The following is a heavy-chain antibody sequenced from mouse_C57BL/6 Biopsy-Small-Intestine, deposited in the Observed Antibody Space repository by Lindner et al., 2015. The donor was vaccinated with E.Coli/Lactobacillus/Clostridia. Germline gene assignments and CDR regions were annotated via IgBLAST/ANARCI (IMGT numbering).Heavy chain of an antibody. CDR3: ALTNWVYYYAMDY. CDR2: ISSGSSTI. D-gene: IGHD4-1*01. V-gene: IGHV5-17*01. Sequence: VQLQESGGGLVKPGGSLKLSCAASGFTFSDYGMHWVRQAPEKGLEWVAYISSGSSTIYYADTVKGRFTISRDNAKNTLFLQMTSLRSEDTAMYYCALTNWVYYYAMDYWGQGTSVTVSS. J-gene: IGHJ4*01. CDR1: GFTFSDYG.